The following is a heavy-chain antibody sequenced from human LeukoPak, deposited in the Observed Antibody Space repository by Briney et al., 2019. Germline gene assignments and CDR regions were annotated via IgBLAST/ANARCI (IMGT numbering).Heavy chain of an antibody. CDR1: GYTFTSYY. J-gene: IGHJ3*02. CDR2: INPSGGST. V-gene: IGHV1-46*01. CDR3: ARADGRKDAFDI. Sequence: ASVKVSCTASGYTFTSYYMHWVRQAPGQGLEWMGIINPSGGSTTYAQKFQGRVVMTRDTSTSTVYMELSGLRSEDTALYYCARADGRKDAFDIWGPGTLVTVSS.